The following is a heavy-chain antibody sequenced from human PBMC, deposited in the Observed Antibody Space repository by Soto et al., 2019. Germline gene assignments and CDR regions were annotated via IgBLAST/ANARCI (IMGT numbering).Heavy chain of an antibody. J-gene: IGHJ4*02. CDR2: NNHSGST. V-gene: IGHV4-34*01. Sequence: QVQLPQWGAGLLKPSETLSLTCAVYGGSFSGYYWSWIRQPPGKGLEWIGENNHSGSTNYNPSLKSRVTISVDTSKNQFSLKLSSVTAADTAVYYCARGRARGSSSPSDYWGQGTLVTVSS. CDR1: GGSFSGYY. CDR3: ARGRARGSSSPSDY. D-gene: IGHD6-6*01.